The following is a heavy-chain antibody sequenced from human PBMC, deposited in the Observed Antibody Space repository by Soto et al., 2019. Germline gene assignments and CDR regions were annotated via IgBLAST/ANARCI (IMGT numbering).Heavy chain of an antibody. V-gene: IGHV3-15*07. J-gene: IGHJ6*02. CDR2: IKNKVDGGTT. CDR3: ATEKPYYASGSYSDYYYYGMDV. D-gene: IGHD3-10*01. CDR1: GFIFTNAW. Sequence: GGSLRLSCAASGFIFTNAWMHWVRQAPGKGLEWVGLIKNKVDGGTTDYAAPVKGRFTISRDDSKDTLYLQMNSLKTEDTAVYYCATEKPYYASGSYSDYYYYGMDVWGQGTTVTVSS.